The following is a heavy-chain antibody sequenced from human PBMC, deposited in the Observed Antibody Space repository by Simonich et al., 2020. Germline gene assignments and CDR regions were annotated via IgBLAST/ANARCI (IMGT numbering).Heavy chain of an antibody. CDR2: IYPGDSDT. D-gene: IGHD1-1*01. V-gene: IGHV5-51*01. Sequence: EVQLVQSGAEVKKPGESLKISCKGSGYSFTSYWIGWVRQMPGKGLEWMWFIYPGDSDTRNRPDFQGQVTIPADKSISTAYLQWSSLKASDTAMYYCARQLNDFDIWGQGTMVTVSS. CDR1: GYSFTSYW. CDR3: ARQLNDFDI. J-gene: IGHJ3*02.